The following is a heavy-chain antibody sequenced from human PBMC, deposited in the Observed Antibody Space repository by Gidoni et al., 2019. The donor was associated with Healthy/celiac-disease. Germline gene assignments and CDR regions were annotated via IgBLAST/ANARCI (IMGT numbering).Heavy chain of an antibody. CDR1: GGSISSSNG. V-gene: IGHV4-4*02. CDR3: ARGRQWLVSPYAFDI. Sequence: QVQLQESGPGMVKPSGTLSLTCAVPGGSISSSNGWGWVRQPPGKGLAWVGEIYHSGSPNYNPAFKSRVNITVDKSKNQFSLKLSSVTAADTAVYYCARGRQWLVSPYAFDIWGQGTMVTVSS. D-gene: IGHD6-19*01. J-gene: IGHJ3*02. CDR2: IYHSGSP.